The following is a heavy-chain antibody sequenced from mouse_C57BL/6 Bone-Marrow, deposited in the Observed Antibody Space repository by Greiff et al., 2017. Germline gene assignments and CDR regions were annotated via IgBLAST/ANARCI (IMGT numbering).Heavy chain of an antibody. J-gene: IGHJ1*03. CDR2: IWSGGST. Sequence: VQLKESGPGLVQPSQSLSITCPVSGFSLTSYGVHWVRQSPGKGLEWLGVIWSGGSTDYNAAFISRLSISKDNSKSQVFFKMNSLQADDTAIYYCARKIYYGTDVWGTGTTVTVSS. V-gene: IGHV2-2*01. CDR1: GFSLTSYG. D-gene: IGHD2-1*01. CDR3: ARKIYYGTDV.